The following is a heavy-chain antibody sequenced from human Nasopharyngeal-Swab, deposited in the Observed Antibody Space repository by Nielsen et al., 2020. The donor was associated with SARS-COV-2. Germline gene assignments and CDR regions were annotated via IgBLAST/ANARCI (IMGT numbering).Heavy chain of an antibody. D-gene: IGHD3-10*01. CDR3: ARAKRRGCGELITCLDY. J-gene: IGHJ4*02. CDR2: INHSGST. V-gene: IGHV4-34*01. CDR1: GGSFSGYY. Sequence: GSLRLSCAVYGGSFSGYYWSWIRQPPGKGLEWIGEINHSGSTNYNPSLKSRVTISVDTSKNQFSLKLSSVTAADTAVYYCARAKRRGCGELITCLDYWGQGTLVTVSS.